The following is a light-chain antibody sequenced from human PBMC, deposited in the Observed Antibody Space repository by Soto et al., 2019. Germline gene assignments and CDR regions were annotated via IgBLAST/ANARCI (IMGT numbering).Light chain of an antibody. J-gene: IGLJ2*01. CDR2: YNN. CDR3: AAWDDSLNGVV. CDR1: SSNIGSNN. V-gene: IGLV1-44*01. Sequence: QPVLTQPPSASGTPGQRVTFSCSGSSSNIGSNNVNWYQQLPGTAPKLLIYYNNHRPSGVPERFSGSKSGTSASLAISGLQSEDEANYYCAAWDDSLNGVVFGGGTKLTVL.